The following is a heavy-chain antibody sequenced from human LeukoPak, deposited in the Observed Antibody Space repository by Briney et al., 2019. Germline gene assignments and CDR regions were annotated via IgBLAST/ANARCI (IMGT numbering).Heavy chain of an antibody. CDR3: ARASTTVPNLLDH. D-gene: IGHD4-17*01. CDR1: GFTFSSYA. CDR2: ISGNGDST. Sequence: GGSLRLSCAASGFTFSSYAMSWVRQAPGKGLEWVSVISGNGDSTNYADSVKGRFTISRDNSKNTLYLQTSSLRAEDTAVYYCARASTTVPNLLDHWGRGTLVTVSS. J-gene: IGHJ4*02. V-gene: IGHV3-23*01.